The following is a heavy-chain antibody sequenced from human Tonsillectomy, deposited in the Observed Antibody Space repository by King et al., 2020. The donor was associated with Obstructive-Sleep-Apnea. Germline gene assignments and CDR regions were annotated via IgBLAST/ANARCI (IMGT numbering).Heavy chain of an antibody. CDR2: IYPGDSDT. D-gene: IGHD1-26*01. Sequence: EQLVQSGAEVKKPGESLKISCKGSGFSFSDYWIGWVRQMPGKGLEWMGIIYPGDSDTRYGPSFQGQVTISADKSMNTAYLQWTSLKVSDTANYYCASQRLCGTYGYYDGMDVGGQGTTVSVSS. J-gene: IGHJ6*02. CDR1: GFSFSDYW. CDR3: ASQRLCGTYGYYDGMDV. V-gene: IGHV5-51*01.